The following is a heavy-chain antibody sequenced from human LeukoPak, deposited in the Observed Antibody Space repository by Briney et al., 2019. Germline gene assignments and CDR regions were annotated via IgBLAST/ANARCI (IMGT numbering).Heavy chain of an antibody. CDR1: GGSISSGGYY. J-gene: IGHJ6*03. CDR2: IYYSGST. Sequence: SETLSLTCTVSGGSISSGGYYWSWIRQHPGKGLEWIGYIYYSGSTYYNPSLKSRVTISVDTSKNQFSLKLSSVTAADTAVYYCASSLYCSSTSCYPPYYYYYMDVWGKGTTVTVSS. V-gene: IGHV4-31*03. CDR3: ASSLYCSSTSCYPPYYYYYMDV. D-gene: IGHD2-2*01.